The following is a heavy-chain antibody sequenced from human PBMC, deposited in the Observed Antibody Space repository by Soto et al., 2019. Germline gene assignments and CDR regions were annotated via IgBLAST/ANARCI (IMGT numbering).Heavy chain of an antibody. CDR2: IKGKTDGGTT. V-gene: IGHV3-15*01. CDR1: GFTFSNAW. CDR3: TTDRVTMIVVVIPPDY. D-gene: IGHD3-22*01. Sequence: GGSLRLSCAASGFTFSNAWMSWVRQAPGKGLEWVGRIKGKTDGGTTDYAAPVKGRFTISRDDSKNTLYLQMNSLKTEDTAVYYCTTDRVTMIVVVIPPDYWGQGTLVTVSS. J-gene: IGHJ4*02.